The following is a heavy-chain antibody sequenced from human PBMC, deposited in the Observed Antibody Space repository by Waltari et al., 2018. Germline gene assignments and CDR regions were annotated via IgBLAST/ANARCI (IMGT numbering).Heavy chain of an antibody. CDR1: GGTFSSYA. CDR3: ARDPIAAAGPQVDDP. D-gene: IGHD6-13*01. V-gene: IGHV1-69*01. CDR2: IIPICGTA. Sequence: QVQLVQSGAEVKKPGSSVKVSCKASGGTFSSYAISWVRQAPGQGLEWMGGIIPICGTANDAQKFQGRGTITADESTSTAYMELSSLRSEDTAVYYCARDPIAAAGPQVDDPWGQGTLVTVSS. J-gene: IGHJ5*02.